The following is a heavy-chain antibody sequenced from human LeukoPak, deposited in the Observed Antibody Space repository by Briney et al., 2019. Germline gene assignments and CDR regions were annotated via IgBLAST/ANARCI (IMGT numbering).Heavy chain of an antibody. D-gene: IGHD3-22*01. CDR1: GYTFTGYY. Sequence: ASVKVSCKASGYTFTGYYMHWVRQAPGQGLEWMGWINPNSGGTNYAQKFQGRVTMTRDTSISTAYMELSRLRSGDTAVYYCARFYDSSGYYYIDYWGQGTLVTVSS. J-gene: IGHJ4*02. V-gene: IGHV1-2*02. CDR2: INPNSGGT. CDR3: ARFYDSSGYYYIDY.